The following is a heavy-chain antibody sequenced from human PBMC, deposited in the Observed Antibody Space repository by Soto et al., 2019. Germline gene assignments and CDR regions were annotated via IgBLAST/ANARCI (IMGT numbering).Heavy chain of an antibody. J-gene: IGHJ5*02. Sequence: QVQLQQWGAGLLKPSETLSLTCAVYGGSFSGYYWSWIRQPPGKGLEWIGEINHSGSTNYNPSLKSRVTISVDTSKNQFSLKLRSVTAADTAVYYCARHRRVTGTAWFDPWGQGTLVTVSS. V-gene: IGHV4-34*01. CDR3: ARHRRVTGTAWFDP. CDR1: GGSFSGYY. D-gene: IGHD1-20*01. CDR2: INHSGST.